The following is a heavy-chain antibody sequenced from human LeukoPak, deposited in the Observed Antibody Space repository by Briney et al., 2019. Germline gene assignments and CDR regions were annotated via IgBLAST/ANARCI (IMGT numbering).Heavy chain of an antibody. V-gene: IGHV3-23*01. CDR2: ISGSGGST. Sequence: QTWGSLRLSCAASGFTFSSYAMSWVLQAPGKGLEWVSAISGSGGSTYYADSVKGRFTISRDNSKNTLYLQMNSLRAEDTAVYYCAISPVPHYDRCGYPWGQGTLVTVSS. CDR1: GFTFSSYA. CDR3: AISPVPHYDRCGYP. D-gene: IGHD3-22*01. J-gene: IGHJ4*02.